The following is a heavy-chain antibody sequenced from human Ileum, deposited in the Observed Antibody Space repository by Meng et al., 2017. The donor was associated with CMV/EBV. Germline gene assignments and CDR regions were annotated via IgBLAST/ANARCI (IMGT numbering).Heavy chain of an antibody. D-gene: IGHD3-3*01. J-gene: IGHJ4*02. CDR3: ARERTVLTGFLEWLLFNY. Sequence: GESLKISCAASGFTFSSFAMTWVRQAPGKGLEWVSTIDSSDRTYYADSVKGRFTISRDNAKNSLYLQMNSLRAEDTALYHCARERTVLTGFLEWLLFNYWGQGTLVTVSS. CDR1: GFTFSSFA. V-gene: IGHV3-23*01. CDR2: IDSSDRT.